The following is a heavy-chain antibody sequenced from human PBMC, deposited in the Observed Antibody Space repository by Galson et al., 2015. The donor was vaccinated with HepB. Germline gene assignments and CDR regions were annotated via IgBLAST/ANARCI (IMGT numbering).Heavy chain of an antibody. V-gene: IGHV4-59*08. J-gene: IGHJ2*01. Sequence: SETLSLTCTVSRGSISPYYWSWIRQPPGKGLEWIGYIYHNGNNNQNPSLKSRVTLSVDMSKSQFSLKLSSVTAADTAIYYCARLLSYYYDSSAYYQGGYFDLWGRGALATVSS. CDR3: ARLLSYYYDSSAYYQGGYFDL. CDR2: IYHNGNN. CDR1: RGSISPYY. D-gene: IGHD3-22*01.